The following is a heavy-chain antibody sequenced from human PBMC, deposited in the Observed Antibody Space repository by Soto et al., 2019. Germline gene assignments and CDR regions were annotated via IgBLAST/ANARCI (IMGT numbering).Heavy chain of an antibody. D-gene: IGHD3-9*01. V-gene: IGHV4-30-2*01. CDR1: GASVSSSGYS. Sequence: SSETLSLSCAVSGASVSSSGYSWSWIRQPPGRALEWIGYIYHSGSTNYNPSLESRGTMSIDRSKNQFSLKLSSVTAADTAVYYCASAEVLRNGADLTLDGFDVWGQGTKVTVS. CDR3: ASAEVLRNGADLTLDGFDV. J-gene: IGHJ3*01. CDR2: IYHSGST.